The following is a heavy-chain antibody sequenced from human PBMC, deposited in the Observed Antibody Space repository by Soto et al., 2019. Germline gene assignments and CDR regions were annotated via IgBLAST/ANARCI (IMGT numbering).Heavy chain of an antibody. V-gene: IGHV3-30*18. J-gene: IGHJ5*02. CDR1: GFTFSSYG. Sequence: GGALRLSCAAPGFTFSSYGMHWGRPGPGKGVGWVAVISYGGSNKYYADSVKGRFTISRDNSKNTLYLQMNNLRAEDTAVYYCAKDNCISTSCYRLYNWFDPWGQGTLVTVSS. CDR3: AKDNCISTSCYRLYNWFDP. CDR2: ISYGGSNK. D-gene: IGHD2-2*01.